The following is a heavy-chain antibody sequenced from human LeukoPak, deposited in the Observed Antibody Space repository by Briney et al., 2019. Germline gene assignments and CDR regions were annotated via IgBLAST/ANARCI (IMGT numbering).Heavy chain of an antibody. CDR3: ARAERWLQPTGSPGFDY. J-gene: IGHJ4*02. CDR1: GGTFSSYA. CDR2: IIPIFGTA. D-gene: IGHD5-24*01. V-gene: IGHV1-69*05. Sequence: SVKVSCKASGGTFSSYAISWVRQAPGQGLEWMGGIIPIFGTANYAQKFQGRVTITTDESTSTAYMELSSLRSEDTAVYYCARAERWLQPTGSPGFDYWGQGTLVTVSS.